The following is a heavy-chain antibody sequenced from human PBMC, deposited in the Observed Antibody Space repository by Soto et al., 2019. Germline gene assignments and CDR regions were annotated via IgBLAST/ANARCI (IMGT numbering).Heavy chain of an antibody. CDR1: GFTFSSYS. Sequence: GGSLRLSCAASGFTFSSYSMNWVRQAPGKGLEWVSYISSSSSTIYYADSVKGRFTISRDNAKNSLYLQMNSLRDEDTAVYYCARAPIIRDFWSGPDLNWFDPWGQGTLVTVSS. D-gene: IGHD3-3*01. J-gene: IGHJ5*02. CDR2: ISSSSSTI. V-gene: IGHV3-48*02. CDR3: ARAPIIRDFWSGPDLNWFDP.